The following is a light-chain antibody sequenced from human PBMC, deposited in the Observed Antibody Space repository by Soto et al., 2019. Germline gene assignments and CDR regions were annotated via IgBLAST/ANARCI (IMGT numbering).Light chain of an antibody. CDR1: QSISSY. CDR2: AAS. CDR3: QQSYSTPYT. J-gene: IGKJ2*01. V-gene: IGKV1-39*01. Sequence: DIQMTQSPSSLSASVGDRVTITCRASQSISSYLNWYQQKPGKAPKRLIYAASSLQSGVPSRFSGSGSGNDFTLTISSLQPEDFATYYCQQSYSTPYTFGQGPKLEIK.